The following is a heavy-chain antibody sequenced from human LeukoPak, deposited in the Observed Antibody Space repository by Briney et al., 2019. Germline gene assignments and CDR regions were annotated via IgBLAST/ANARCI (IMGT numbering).Heavy chain of an antibody. J-gene: IGHJ4*02. Sequence: GGSLRLSCAASGFTFSRYSMNWVRQAPGKGLEWVSYISTSGNTRYYADSVKGRFSISRDNAKNSLYLQMNSLRVEDTAVYYCARELSGTTSYYFDYWGQGTLVTVSS. V-gene: IGHV3-48*04. CDR2: ISTSGNTR. CDR3: ARELSGTTSYYFDY. CDR1: GFTFSRYS. D-gene: IGHD1-7*01.